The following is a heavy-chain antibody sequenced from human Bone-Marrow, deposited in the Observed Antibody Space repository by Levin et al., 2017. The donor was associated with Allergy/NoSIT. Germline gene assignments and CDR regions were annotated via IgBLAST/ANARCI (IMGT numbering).Heavy chain of an antibody. CDR2: LYTGGST. V-gene: IGHV3-53*01. CDR1: GFTVSSTY. CDR3: ATPGPVTTRWYCFAY. D-gene: IGHD6-13*01. Sequence: GESLKISCAASGFTVSSTYMSWVRQTPEKGMEWVSVLYTGGSTYYAESVEGRFTISRDNSKNTVYLQMNSLRVDDTAIYYCATPGPVTTRWYCFAYWGQGILVTVSS. J-gene: IGHJ4*02.